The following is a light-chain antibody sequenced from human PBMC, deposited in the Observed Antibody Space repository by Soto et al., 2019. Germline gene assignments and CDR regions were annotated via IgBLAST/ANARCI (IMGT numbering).Light chain of an antibody. CDR1: QSVSSNY. Sequence: EIVLTQSPGTLSLSPGERATFSCRASQSVSSNYLAWYQQKPGQAPRLLIYGAFKRATGIPDRFSGSGSGTDFTLTISSIEPEDFAVYCCQQYGNSLRTFGQGTKVAIK. V-gene: IGKV3-20*01. CDR3: QQYGNSLRT. J-gene: IGKJ1*01. CDR2: GAF.